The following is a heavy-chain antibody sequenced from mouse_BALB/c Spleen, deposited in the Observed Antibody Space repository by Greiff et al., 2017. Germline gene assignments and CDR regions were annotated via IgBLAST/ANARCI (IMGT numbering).Heavy chain of an antibody. D-gene: IGHD2-1*01. CDR3: TRDRGKYGNYGGFAY. J-gene: IGHJ3*01. Sequence: EVKVVESGGGLVKPGGSLKLSCAASGFTFSSYTMSWVRQTPEKRLEWVATISSGGSYTYYPDSVKGRFTISRDNAKNTLYLQMSSLKSEDTAMYYCTRDRGKYGNYGGFAYWGQGTLVTVSA. CDR2: ISSGGSYT. V-gene: IGHV5-6-4*01. CDR1: GFTFSSYT.